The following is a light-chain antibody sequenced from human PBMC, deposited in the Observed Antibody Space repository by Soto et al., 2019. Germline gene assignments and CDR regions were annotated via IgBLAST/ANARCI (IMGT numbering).Light chain of an antibody. CDR1: SSDVGGYDY. J-gene: IGLJ1*01. V-gene: IGLV2-14*01. CDR3: SSYTSSSTLV. Sequence: QSALPQPASVSGSPGQSITISCTGTSSDVGGYDYVSWYQQHPGKAPKLMIYDVSHRPSGVSNRFSGSKSGNTASLTISRLQAEDEADYYCSSYTSSSTLVFGTGTKVTVL. CDR2: DVS.